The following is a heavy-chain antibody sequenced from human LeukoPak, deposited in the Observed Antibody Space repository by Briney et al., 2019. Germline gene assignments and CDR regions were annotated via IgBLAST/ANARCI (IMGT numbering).Heavy chain of an antibody. CDR3: ARRGSMQPFDY. J-gene: IGHJ4*02. Sequence: GGSLRLSCAASGFTFSSYAMSWVRQAPGKGLEWVSAISGSGGSTYYADSVKGRFTISTDNSKNTLYLQMNSLRAEDTAVYYCARRGSMQPFDYWGQGTLVTVSS. D-gene: IGHD3-16*01. CDR1: GFTFSSYA. CDR2: ISGSGGST. V-gene: IGHV3-23*01.